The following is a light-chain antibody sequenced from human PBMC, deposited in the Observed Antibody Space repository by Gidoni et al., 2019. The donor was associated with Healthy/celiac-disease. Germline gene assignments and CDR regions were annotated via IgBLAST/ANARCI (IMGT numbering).Light chain of an antibody. V-gene: IGKV3-11*01. Sequence: EIVLTQSAATLSLSPGERATLSCRASQSVSSYLAWYQQKPRQAPRLLIYDAYNRATGLPARFSGSGSGTDFTLTISSVEPEDFAVYYCQQRRKPLTFGGGTKVEIK. CDR3: QQRRKPLT. CDR2: DAY. CDR1: QSVSSY. J-gene: IGKJ4*01.